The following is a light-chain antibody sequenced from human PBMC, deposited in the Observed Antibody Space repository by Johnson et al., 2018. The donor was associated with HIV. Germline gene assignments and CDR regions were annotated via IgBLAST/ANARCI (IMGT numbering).Light chain of an antibody. CDR3: QSYDSSLSWV. V-gene: IGLV1-40*01. J-gene: IGLJ1*01. CDR1: SSNIGAGYD. Sequence: QSILTQPPSVSGAPGQRVTISCTGSSSNIGAGYDVHWYQQLPGTAPKLLIYGNSNRPSGVPDRFSGSKSGTSASLAITGLRAEEEADYYCQSYDSSLSWVFGTGTKVTVL. CDR2: GNS.